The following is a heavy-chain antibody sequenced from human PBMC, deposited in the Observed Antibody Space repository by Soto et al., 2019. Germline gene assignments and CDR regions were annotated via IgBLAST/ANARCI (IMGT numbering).Heavy chain of an antibody. Sequence: QVQLQESGPGLVKPSETLSLNCTVSGGPISSYYWSWIRQSPGKGLEWIGYIYYSGSTTYNRSLKTRVTISVDTSKNQCTLELSSVTAADTAVYYCAWGSSGWHPRLGYWGQGTLVTVSS. CDR3: AWGSSGWHPRLGY. J-gene: IGHJ4*02. D-gene: IGHD6-19*01. CDR2: IYYSGST. V-gene: IGHV4-59*01. CDR1: GGPISSYY.